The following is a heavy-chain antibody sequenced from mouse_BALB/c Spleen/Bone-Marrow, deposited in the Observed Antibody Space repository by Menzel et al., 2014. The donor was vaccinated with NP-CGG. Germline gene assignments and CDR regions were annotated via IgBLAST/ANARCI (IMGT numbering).Heavy chain of an antibody. CDR3: ARLNYYGNLFV. CDR1: GFDFSRYW. CDR2: INPDSSTI. J-gene: IGHJ1*01. Sequence: EVKVEESGGGLVQPGGSLKLSCAASGFDFSRYWMSWVRQAPGKGLGWIGEINPDSSTINYTPSLKDKFIISRDNAKNTLYLQMSKVRSEDTALYYCARLNYYGNLFVWGAGTTVTVSS. D-gene: IGHD1-1*01. V-gene: IGHV4-1*02.